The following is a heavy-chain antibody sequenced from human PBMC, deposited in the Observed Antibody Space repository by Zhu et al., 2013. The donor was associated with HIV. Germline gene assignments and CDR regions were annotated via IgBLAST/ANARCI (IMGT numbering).Heavy chain of an antibody. CDR2: ISAYNDNT. Sequence: QVQLVQSGAEVKRPGASLKVSCEASGYTFSSYGISWVRQAPGQGLEWMGWISAYNDNTNYGQKFQGRVTMTRDTSTSTVYMELRSLISDDTAVYYCARARHMIGGLIILDLWGQGSLVTVSS. CDR1: GYTFSSYG. J-gene: IGHJ5*02. D-gene: IGHD3-16*01. V-gene: IGHV1-18*01. CDR3: ARARHMIGGLIILDL.